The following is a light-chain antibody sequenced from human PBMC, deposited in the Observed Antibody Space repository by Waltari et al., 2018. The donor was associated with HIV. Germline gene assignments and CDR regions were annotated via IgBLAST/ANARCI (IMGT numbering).Light chain of an antibody. J-gene: IGLJ2*01. Sequence: QSALTQPPSPSGPTGQSVTVSCPGTSRDIGYCNYVSWYQQPPGKAPIVLIYAVNRRPSGVPYPFPASKYGATASLTVSGLLAEDEADYYCAAYAGNIIMVFGGGTKVTV. V-gene: IGLV2-8*01. CDR1: SRDIGYCNY. CDR3: AAYAGNIIMV. CDR2: AVN.